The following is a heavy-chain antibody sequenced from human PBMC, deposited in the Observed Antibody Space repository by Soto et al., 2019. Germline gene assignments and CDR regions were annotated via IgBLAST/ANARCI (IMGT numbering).Heavy chain of an antibody. Sequence: EVQLVESGGGLVKPGGSLRLSCAASGFTFSNAWMNWVRQAPGKGLEWVGRIKSKTDGGTTDYAAPVKGRFTISRDDSKNTMYLQMNSLKTEDTAVYYCTTLRFLEPYYYYYGMDVWGQGTTVTVSS. CDR2: IKSKTDGGTT. CDR1: GFTFSNAW. CDR3: TTLRFLEPYYYYYGMDV. J-gene: IGHJ6*02. D-gene: IGHD3-3*01. V-gene: IGHV3-15*07.